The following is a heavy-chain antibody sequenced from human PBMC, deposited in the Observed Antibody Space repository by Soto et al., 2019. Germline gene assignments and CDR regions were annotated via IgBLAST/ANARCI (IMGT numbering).Heavy chain of an antibody. V-gene: IGHV3-33*01. CDR1: GFTFSSYG. CDR2: IWYDGSNK. CDR3: ARDPLEQLGSVLGWFDP. J-gene: IGHJ5*02. Sequence: GGSLRLSCAASGFTFSSYGMHWVRQAPGKGLEWVAVIWYDGSNKYYADSVKGRFTISRDNSKNTLYLQMNSLRAEDTAVYYCARDPLEQLGSVLGWFDPWGQGTLVTVSS. D-gene: IGHD6-6*01.